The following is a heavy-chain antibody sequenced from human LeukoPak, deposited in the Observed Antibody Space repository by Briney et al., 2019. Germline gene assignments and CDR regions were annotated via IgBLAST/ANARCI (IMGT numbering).Heavy chain of an antibody. V-gene: IGHV3-48*03. CDR1: GFTFSTYE. CDR2: ISSTGSTI. Sequence: PGGSLRLSCAASGFTFSTYEMDWVRQAPGKGLEWISYISSTGSTIYYADSVKGRFTISRDNAKNSLYLQMNSLRAEDTAVYYCARDHHGPQQLVHDYWGQGTLVTVSS. D-gene: IGHD6-13*01. J-gene: IGHJ4*02. CDR3: ARDHHGPQQLVHDY.